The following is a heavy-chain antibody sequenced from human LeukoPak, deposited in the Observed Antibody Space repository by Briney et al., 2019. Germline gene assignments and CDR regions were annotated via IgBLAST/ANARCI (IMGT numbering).Heavy chain of an antibody. D-gene: IGHD6-13*01. J-gene: IGHJ4*02. CDR3: ARHSSSWYD. Sequence: SETLSLTCTVSGGSISSSSYYWGWIRQPPGKGLEWIGSIYYSGSTYYNPSLKSRVTISVDTSKNQFSLKLSSVTAADTAVYYCARHSSSWYDWGQGTAVTVSS. V-gene: IGHV4-39*01. CDR1: GGSISSSSYY. CDR2: IYYSGST.